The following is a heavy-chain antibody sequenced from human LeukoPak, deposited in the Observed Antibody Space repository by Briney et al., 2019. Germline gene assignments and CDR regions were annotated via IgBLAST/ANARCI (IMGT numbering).Heavy chain of an antibody. CDR1: GFTFSSYW. CDR3: ASPTIFGVVIYY. V-gene: IGHV3-7*01. CDR2: IKQEGSET. Sequence: TGGSLRLSCAASGFTFSSYWMSWVRQAPGKGLEWVANIKQEGSETYYVDSVKGRFTISRDNAKTSLYLQMNSLRDEDTAVYYCASPTIFGVVIYYWGQGTLVTVSS. D-gene: IGHD3-3*01. J-gene: IGHJ4*02.